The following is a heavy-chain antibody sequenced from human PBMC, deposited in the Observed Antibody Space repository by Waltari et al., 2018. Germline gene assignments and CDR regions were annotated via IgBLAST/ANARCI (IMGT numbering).Heavy chain of an antibody. CDR1: GFTFDDYA. J-gene: IGHJ4*02. CDR3: AKDGGDGYNTRGFDY. CDR2: INWKSGNI. V-gene: IGHV3-9*01. D-gene: IGHD3-16*01. Sequence: EVQLVESGGGLVQPGRSLRLSCAASGFTFDDYAMPWVRQAPGKGLEWVSGINWKSGNIAYADSVKGRFTISRDNAKNSLYLQMNSLRAEDTALYYCAKDGGDGYNTRGFDYWGQGTLATVSS.